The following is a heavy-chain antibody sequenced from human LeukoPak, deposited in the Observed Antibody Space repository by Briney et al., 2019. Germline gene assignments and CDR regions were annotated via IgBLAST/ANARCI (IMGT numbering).Heavy chain of an antibody. V-gene: IGHV3-66*01. CDR2: IYSGGST. D-gene: IGHD6-19*01. CDR1: GFTVSSNY. Sequence: PGGSLRLSCAASGFTVSSNYMNWVRRAPGKGLEWVSVIYSGGSTYYADSVKGRFTISRDNSKNTLYLQMNSLRAEDTAVYYCARDNKGLVKPPKWGQGTLVTVSS. CDR3: ARDNKGLVKPPK. J-gene: IGHJ4*02.